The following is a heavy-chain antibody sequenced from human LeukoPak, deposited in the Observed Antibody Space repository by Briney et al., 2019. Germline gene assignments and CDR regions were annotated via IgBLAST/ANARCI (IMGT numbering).Heavy chain of an antibody. D-gene: IGHD3-22*01. V-gene: IGHV4-39*01. CDR1: GGSISSSSYY. CDR3: ARGSPPRRNYDSRGYYSYYFDY. Sequence: SETLSLTCTVSGGSISSSSYYWGWIRQPPGKGLEWIGSMYYIGSTYYNPSLKSRVTISVDTSKNQFSLKLSSVTAADTAVYYCARGSPPRRNYDSRGYYSYYFDYWGQGTLVTVSS. J-gene: IGHJ4*02. CDR2: MYYIGST.